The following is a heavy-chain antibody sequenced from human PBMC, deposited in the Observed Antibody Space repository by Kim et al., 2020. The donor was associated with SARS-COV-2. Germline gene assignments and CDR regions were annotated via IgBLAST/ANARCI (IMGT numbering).Heavy chain of an antibody. CDR3: ARTTPSSLTLD. D-gene: IGHD6-13*01. V-gene: IGHV3-11*03. CDR2: T. J-gene: IGHJ4*02. Sequence: TNYAASVKGRFTISRDNAKNSLYLQMNSLRAEDTAVYYCARTTPSSLTLDWGQGTLVTVSS.